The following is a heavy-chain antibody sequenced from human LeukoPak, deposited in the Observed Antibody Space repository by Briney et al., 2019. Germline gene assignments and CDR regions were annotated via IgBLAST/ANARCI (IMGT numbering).Heavy chain of an antibody. D-gene: IGHD6-6*01. CDR2: INHSGST. CDR1: GGSFSGYY. Sequence: SETLSLTCAVYGGSFSGYYWSWIRQPPGKGLEWIGEINHSGSTNYNPSLKSRVTISVDTSKNQFSLKLSSVAAADTAVYYCARRGAARVSDYWGQGTLVTVSS. J-gene: IGHJ4*02. CDR3: ARRGAARVSDY. V-gene: IGHV4-34*01.